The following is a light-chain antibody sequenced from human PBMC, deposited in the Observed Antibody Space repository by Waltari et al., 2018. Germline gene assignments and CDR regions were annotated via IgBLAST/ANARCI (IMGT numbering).Light chain of an antibody. CDR3: QQYNPWAPVT. CDR1: QPITTN. V-gene: IGKV3-15*01. J-gene: IGKJ4*01. Sequence: IVMTQSPASLSVSPGETATLSCTASQPITTNLAWYQQNPGQAPRLLIHDASVRAIGVPGRFSGSGSGTEFTLTITSLQSDDFAVYYCQQYNPWAPVTFGGGTKVESK. CDR2: DAS.